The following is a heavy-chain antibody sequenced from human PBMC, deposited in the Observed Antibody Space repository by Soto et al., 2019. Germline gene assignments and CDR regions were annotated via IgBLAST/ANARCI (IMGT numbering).Heavy chain of an antibody. J-gene: IGHJ4*02. CDR3: ARESEDLTSNFDY. CDR1: GFTFPRYR. V-gene: IGHV3-21*06. Sequence: GGSLRLSCAASGFTFPRYRMNWVRQAPGKGLEWVPSISSTTNYIYYGDAMKGRFTISRDNAKNSLYLELNSLRAEDTAVYYCARESEDLTSNFDYWGQGTLVTVSS. CDR2: ISSTTNYI.